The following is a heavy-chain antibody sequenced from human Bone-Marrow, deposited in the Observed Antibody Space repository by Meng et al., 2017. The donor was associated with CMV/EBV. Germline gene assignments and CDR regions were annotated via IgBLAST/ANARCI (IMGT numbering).Heavy chain of an antibody. CDR3: AKDLRRDIVVVPAAPRGDFQH. CDR2: ISTSGSNT. Sequence: GESLKISCAASGFTFMNYAMAWVRQAPGEGLEWVSAISTSGSNTYYADSVRGRFTISRDNSKNTLYLQMNSLRAEDTAVYYCAKDLRRDIVVVPAAPRGDFQHWGQGTLVTVSS. J-gene: IGHJ1*01. CDR1: GFTFMNYA. D-gene: IGHD2-2*01. V-gene: IGHV3-23*01.